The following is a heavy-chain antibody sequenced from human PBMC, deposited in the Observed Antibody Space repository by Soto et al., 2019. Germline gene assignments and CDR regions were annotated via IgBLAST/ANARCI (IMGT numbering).Heavy chain of an antibody. Sequence: EVVLVESGGGLVQPGRSLRLSCAASGFNFDEYAMHWVRQGPGKGLEWVSGISWNRGTIVYADSVKGRFTISRDNAKNFLYLEMNSLGGEDTALYYCAKGYCSSAKCYTYSYMDVWGKGTTVTVSS. CDR1: GFNFDEYA. CDR3: AKGYCSSAKCYTYSYMDV. CDR2: ISWNRGTI. D-gene: IGHD2-2*01. V-gene: IGHV3-9*01. J-gene: IGHJ6*03.